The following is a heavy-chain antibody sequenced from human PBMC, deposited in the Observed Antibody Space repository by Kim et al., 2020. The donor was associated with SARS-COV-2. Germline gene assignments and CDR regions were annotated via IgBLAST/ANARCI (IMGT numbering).Heavy chain of an antibody. Sequence: ASVKVSCKASGYTFTNYAMNWVRQAPGQGLEWMGWINTNTGNPTYAQGFTGQFVFSLDTSVSTAYLQISSLKAEDTAFYYCARGRTDYFASGSYYFDYWGQGTLVTVSS. J-gene: IGHJ4*02. D-gene: IGHD3-10*01. CDR1: GYTFTNYA. V-gene: IGHV7-4-1*02. CDR3: ARGRTDYFASGSYYFDY. CDR2: INTNTGNP.